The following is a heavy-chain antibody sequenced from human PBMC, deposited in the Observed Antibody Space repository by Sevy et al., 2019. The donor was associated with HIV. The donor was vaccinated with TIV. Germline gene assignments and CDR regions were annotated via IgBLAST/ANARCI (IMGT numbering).Heavy chain of an antibody. Sequence: SDTLSLTCAVYGGSFSGYYWSWVRQPPGKGLEWIGEINHSGSTNYNPSLKSRVTISVDTSKNQFSLKLSSVTAADTAVYYCARHCSGTSCSHAFDIWGQGTMVTVSS. CDR1: GGSFSGYY. V-gene: IGHV4-34*01. J-gene: IGHJ3*02. CDR3: ARHCSGTSCSHAFDI. D-gene: IGHD2-2*01. CDR2: INHSGST.